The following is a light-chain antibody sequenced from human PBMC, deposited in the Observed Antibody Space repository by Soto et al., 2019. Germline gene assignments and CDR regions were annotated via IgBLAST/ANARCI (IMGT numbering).Light chain of an antibody. Sequence: EIVLTQSPTTLSLSPGERATLSCRASQSIGNSLAWYQQKPGQAPRLLMYDASKRATGIPARFSASGSGADFTLTISSLAAEDFAVYYCQQRSNWPLTFGGGTRVDIK. CDR2: DAS. CDR3: QQRSNWPLT. V-gene: IGKV3-11*01. CDR1: QSIGNS. J-gene: IGKJ4*01.